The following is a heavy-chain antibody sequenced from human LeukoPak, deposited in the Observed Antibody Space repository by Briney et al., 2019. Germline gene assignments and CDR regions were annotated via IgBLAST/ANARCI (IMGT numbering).Heavy chain of an antibody. CDR1: GYSISSGYY. V-gene: IGHV4-38-2*02. D-gene: IGHD2-21*01. J-gene: IGHJ4*02. CDR2: FFHSGNT. Sequence: SETLSLTCTVSGYSISSGYYWGWIRQPPGKGLEWSGSFFHSGNTYYNPSLKSRVTISVDTSRNQFSLKLSSVTAADTAVYYCARQLGDRLLFDYWGQGTLVTVSS. CDR3: ARQLGDRLLFDY.